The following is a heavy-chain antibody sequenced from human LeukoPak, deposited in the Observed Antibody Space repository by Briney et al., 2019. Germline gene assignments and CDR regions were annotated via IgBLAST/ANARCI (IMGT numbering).Heavy chain of an antibody. Sequence: GESLEISCKGSGYSFTSYWIGWVRQMPGKGLEWMGIIYPSDSDTRYSPSFQGQVTISADKSISTAYLQWSSLKAADTAMYYCARHVRYYDSSGYYYGSYYFDYWGQGTLVTVSS. CDR3: ARHVRYYDSSGYYYGSYYFDY. V-gene: IGHV5-51*01. CDR1: GYSFTSYW. CDR2: IYPSDSDT. D-gene: IGHD3-22*01. J-gene: IGHJ4*02.